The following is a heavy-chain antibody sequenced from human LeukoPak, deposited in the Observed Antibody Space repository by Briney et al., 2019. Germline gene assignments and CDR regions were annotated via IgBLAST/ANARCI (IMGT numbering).Heavy chain of an antibody. V-gene: IGHV4-34*01. D-gene: IGHD5-18*01. Sequence: SETLSLTCAVYGGSFSDYYWSWIRHPPGKGLEGIGEINHSGSTNYNPSLKSRVTMSVDTSKNQFSLKLSSVTAADTAVYYCARGGYTYGYGYWGQGTLVTVSS. CDR3: ARGGYTYGYGY. CDR1: GGSFSDYY. J-gene: IGHJ4*02. CDR2: INHSGST.